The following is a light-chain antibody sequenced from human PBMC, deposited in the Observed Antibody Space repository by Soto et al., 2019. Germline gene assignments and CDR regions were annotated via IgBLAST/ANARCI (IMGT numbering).Light chain of an antibody. CDR2: AAS. CDR3: QQLNSYPRT. Sequence: DIQLTQSPSFLSASVGDRVTITCRASQGISSYLAWYQQKPGKAPKLLIYAASTLQSGVPSRFSGGGSGTEFTLTIGSLQPEDFATYYCQQLNSYPRTFGQGTKVEIK. CDR1: QGISSY. V-gene: IGKV1-9*01. J-gene: IGKJ1*01.